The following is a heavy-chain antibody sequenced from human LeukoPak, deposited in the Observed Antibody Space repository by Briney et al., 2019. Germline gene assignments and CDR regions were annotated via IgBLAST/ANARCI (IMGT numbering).Heavy chain of an antibody. CDR2: FSGSGGST. Sequence: GGSLRLSCAASGFTFSSYAMSWVRQAPGKGLECISGFSGSGGSTFYADSVKGRFTISRDNSKNTLYLQMNSLRAEDTAVYYCAKGDKTYYYDSSGYNYWGQGTLVTVSS. J-gene: IGHJ4*02. D-gene: IGHD3-22*01. CDR1: GFTFSSYA. V-gene: IGHV3-23*01. CDR3: AKGDKTYYYDSSGYNY.